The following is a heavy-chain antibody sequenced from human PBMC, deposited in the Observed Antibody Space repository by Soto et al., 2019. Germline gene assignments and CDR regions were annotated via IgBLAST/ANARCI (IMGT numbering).Heavy chain of an antibody. Sequence: QVQLVQSGAEVKKAGASVKVSCKASGYACTDYYMHWVRQAPGQGIEWVGRFNSKRGGTNLAQRFQGRVTMTRDTSNSTSHLAVCRLRSDDTYILYCARSDTDMAAPYTVMIVWGQGTTVTVS. D-gene: IGHD5-18*01. CDR2: FNSKRGGT. CDR1: GYACTDYY. V-gene: IGHV1-2*02. CDR3: ARSDTDMAAPYTVMIV. J-gene: IGHJ6*02.